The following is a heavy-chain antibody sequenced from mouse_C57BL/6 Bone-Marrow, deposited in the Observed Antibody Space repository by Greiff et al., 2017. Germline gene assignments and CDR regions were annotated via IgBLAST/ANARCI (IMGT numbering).Heavy chain of an antibody. CDR1: GYTFTSYW. CDR2: IYPGNSDT. CDR3: TKAHDYSEFAY. V-gene: IGHV1-5*01. D-gene: IGHD2-12*01. J-gene: IGHJ3*01. Sequence: VQLQQSGTVLARPGASVTMSCKTSGYTFTSYWMHWVKQRPGQGLEWIGAIYPGNSDTSYNQKFKGKDKLTAVTSANTAYMELSNLTTEDSAVYYGTKAHDYSEFAYWGQGTLVTVSA.